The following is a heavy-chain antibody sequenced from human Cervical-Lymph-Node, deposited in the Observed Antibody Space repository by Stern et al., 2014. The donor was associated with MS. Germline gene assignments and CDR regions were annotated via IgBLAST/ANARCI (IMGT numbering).Heavy chain of an antibody. CDR3: TTSQGAF. D-gene: IGHD3-16*01. J-gene: IGHJ4*02. Sequence: QVQLVESGTELRKPGASVRVSCKASGYAFTNYDINWVRQDTGQGLEWVGWINPNTGNAGPAQKFHGRVTITTNNSITTAYMDLSNLRSEDTAIYYCTTSQGAFWGQGTLITVSS. CDR2: INPNTGNA. CDR1: GYAFTNYD. V-gene: IGHV1-8*01.